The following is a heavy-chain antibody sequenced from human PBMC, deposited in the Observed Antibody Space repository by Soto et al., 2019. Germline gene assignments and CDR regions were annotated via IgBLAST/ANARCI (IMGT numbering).Heavy chain of an antibody. D-gene: IGHD4-4*01. CDR2: IIPMFGKA. Sequence: QVQLVQSGAEVKKPGSSVKVSCKASGGTFSRFAISWVRQAPGQGLEWMGGIIPMFGKANYAQRFQGRVTITADESTSTAYMELSSLRSEDTAVYYCARRMTTVTEVSYYYYGMDVWGQGTTVTVSS. J-gene: IGHJ6*02. V-gene: IGHV1-69*01. CDR3: ARRMTTVTEVSYYYYGMDV. CDR1: GGTFSRFA.